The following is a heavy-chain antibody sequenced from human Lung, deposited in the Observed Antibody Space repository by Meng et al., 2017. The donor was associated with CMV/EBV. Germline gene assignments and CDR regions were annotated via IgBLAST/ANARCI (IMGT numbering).Heavy chain of an antibody. Sequence: SXXVSXKASGFTFTSSAVQWVRQARGQRLEWIGWIVVGSGNTNYAQKFQERVTITRDMSTSTAYMELSSLRSEDTAVYYCARVWQQLEYYFDYWGQGALVTVSS. CDR1: GFTFTSSA. CDR2: IVVGSGNT. J-gene: IGHJ4*02. V-gene: IGHV1-58*01. D-gene: IGHD6-13*01. CDR3: ARVWQQLEYYFDY.